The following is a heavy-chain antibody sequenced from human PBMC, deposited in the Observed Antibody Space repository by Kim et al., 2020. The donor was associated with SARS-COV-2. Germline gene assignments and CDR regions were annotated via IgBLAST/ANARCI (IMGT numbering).Heavy chain of an antibody. Sequence: GGSLRLSCAASGFTFSGSAMHWVRQASGKGLEWVGRIRSKANSYATAYAASVKGRFTISRDDSKNTAYLQMNSLKTEDTAVYYCTKAYGEWLAPFDYYFDYWGQGTLVTVSS. CDR2: IRSKANSYAT. CDR3: TKAYGEWLAPFDYYFDY. J-gene: IGHJ4*02. V-gene: IGHV3-73*01. CDR1: GFTFSGSA. D-gene: IGHD6-19*01.